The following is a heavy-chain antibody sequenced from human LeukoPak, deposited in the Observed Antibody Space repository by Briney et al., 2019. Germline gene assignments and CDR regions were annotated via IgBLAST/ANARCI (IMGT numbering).Heavy chain of an antibody. Sequence: PGGSLRLSCAASGFTFSNYGMHWVRQAPGKGLEWVAFIRYDGSNKYYADSVKGRFTISRDSSKNTLFLQINSLRAEDTAVYYCAKGRYYNILTGYYVRRGLDYWGQGTLVTVSS. V-gene: IGHV3-30*02. J-gene: IGHJ4*02. CDR1: GFTFSNYG. CDR3: AKGRYYNILTGYYVRRGLDY. D-gene: IGHD3-9*01. CDR2: IRYDGSNK.